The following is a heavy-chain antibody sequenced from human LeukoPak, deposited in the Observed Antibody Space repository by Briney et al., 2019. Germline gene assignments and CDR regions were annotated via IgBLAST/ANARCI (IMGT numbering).Heavy chain of an antibody. CDR3: ARDQVVVVAGYYYMDV. CDR2: ISSSSSYI. Sequence: GGSLRLSCAASGFTFSSYSMNWVRQAPGKGLEWVSSISSSSSYIYYADSVKGRFTISRDNAKNSLYLQMNSLRAEDTAVYYCARDQVVVVAGYYYMDVWGKGTTVTVSS. J-gene: IGHJ6*03. D-gene: IGHD2-15*01. V-gene: IGHV3-21*01. CDR1: GFTFSSYS.